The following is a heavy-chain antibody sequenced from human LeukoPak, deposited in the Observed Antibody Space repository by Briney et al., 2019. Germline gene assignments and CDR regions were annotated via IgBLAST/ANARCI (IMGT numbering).Heavy chain of an antibody. D-gene: IGHD3-10*01. CDR3: ARGAVRGSGRWCALDI. V-gene: IGHV4-34*01. CDR2: INHSGST. CDR1: GRSSTAYD. J-gene: IGHJ3*02. Sequence: SETLSLTCALYGRSSTAYDWNCIRQPPGKGLEWIGEINHSGSTNYNPSLKSRVTISVDTSKNQFSLKLSSVTAADTAVYYCARGAVRGSGRWCALDIWGQGTKVTVSS.